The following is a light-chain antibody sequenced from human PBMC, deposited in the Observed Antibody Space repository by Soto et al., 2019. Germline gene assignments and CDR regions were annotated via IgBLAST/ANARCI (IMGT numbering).Light chain of an antibody. Sequence: QSVLTQPASVSGSPGQSTTISCTGTGSDFGGYDYVSWYQHHPGKAPKVMIYEVTNRPSGVSNRFSGSKSGNTASLTISGLLAEDEADYYCSSYTSSSTYVFGTG. V-gene: IGLV2-14*01. J-gene: IGLJ1*01. CDR2: EVT. CDR1: GSDFGGYDY. CDR3: SSYTSSSTYV.